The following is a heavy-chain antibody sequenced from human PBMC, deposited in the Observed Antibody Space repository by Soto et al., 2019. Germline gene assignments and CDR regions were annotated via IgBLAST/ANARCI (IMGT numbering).Heavy chain of an antibody. D-gene: IGHD3-9*01. CDR3: ARDREPDGIWTFDS. CDR1: GFTLDKYT. CDR2: SFSSGGT. Sequence: GGSLRLSCAAFGFTLDKYTMGWVRQAPGKGLEWVAESFSSGGTQYADSVKGRFTISRDNSRNMVFLQMNGLRVEDTALYYCARDREPDGIWTFDSWGQGARVTVAS. J-gene: IGHJ4*02. V-gene: IGHV3-53*01.